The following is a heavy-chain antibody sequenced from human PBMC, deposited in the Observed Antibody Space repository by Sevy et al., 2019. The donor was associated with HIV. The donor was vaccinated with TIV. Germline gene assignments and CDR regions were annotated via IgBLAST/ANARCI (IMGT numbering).Heavy chain of an antibody. CDR1: GFTFSSYA. CDR3: AKDGESFITGTALNYFDY. Sequence: GGSLRLSCAASGFTFSSYAMSWVRQAPGKGLEWVSAISGSGGSTYYADSVKGRFTISRDNSKKTLYLQMNSLRAEDTAVYYCAKDGESFITGTALNYFDYWGQGTLVTVSS. D-gene: IGHD1-7*01. V-gene: IGHV3-23*01. CDR2: ISGSGGST. J-gene: IGHJ4*02.